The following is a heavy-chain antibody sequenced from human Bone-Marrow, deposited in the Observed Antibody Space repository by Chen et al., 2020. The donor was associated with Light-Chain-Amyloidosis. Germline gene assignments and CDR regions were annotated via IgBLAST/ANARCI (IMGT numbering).Heavy chain of an antibody. Sequence: EVKLVESGGGLLQRGGSLRLPCAASGFAFSSYAMIWVRQAPGKGLEWVSTMSGSGGSRYYGDSVKGRLTISRDNSKHALFLQMNSLRAEDTAVYYCAKDISYDDILPGYPADAFDIWGQGTMVTVSS. CDR3: AKDISYDDILPGYPADAFDI. V-gene: IGHV3-23*04. CDR1: GFAFSSYA. CDR2: MSGSGGSR. D-gene: IGHD3-9*01. J-gene: IGHJ3*02.